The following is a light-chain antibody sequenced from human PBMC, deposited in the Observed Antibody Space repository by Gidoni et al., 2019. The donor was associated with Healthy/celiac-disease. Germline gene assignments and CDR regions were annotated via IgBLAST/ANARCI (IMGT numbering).Light chain of an antibody. V-gene: IGKV1-8*01. J-gene: IGKJ1*01. CDR2: AAS. CDR1: QGISSY. Sequence: AIRMTQSPSSFSASTGDRVTITCRASQGISSYLAWYQQKPGKAPKLLIYAASTLQSGLPSRLSGGGSGTVFTLTISCLQSEDFATYYCQQYYSYPRTFGQGTKVEIK. CDR3: QQYYSYPRT.